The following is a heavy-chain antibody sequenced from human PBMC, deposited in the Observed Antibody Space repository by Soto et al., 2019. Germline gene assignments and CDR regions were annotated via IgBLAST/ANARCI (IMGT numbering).Heavy chain of an antibody. D-gene: IGHD3-22*01. CDR2: ISSSSSYI. CDR3: ARSLNYYDSSGHPGYFDY. V-gene: IGHV3-21*01. J-gene: IGHJ4*02. CDR1: GFTFSSYS. Sequence: PGGSLRLSCAASGFTFSSYSMNWVRQAPGKGLEWVSSISSSSSYIYYADSVKGRFTISRDNAKNSLYLQMNSLRAEDTAVYYCARSLNYYDSSGHPGYFDYWGQGTLVTVSS.